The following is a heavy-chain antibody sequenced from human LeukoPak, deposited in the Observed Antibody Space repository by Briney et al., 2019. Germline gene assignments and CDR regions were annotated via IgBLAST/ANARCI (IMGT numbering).Heavy chain of an antibody. CDR1: GFTFSSYG. V-gene: IGHV3-33*01. Sequence: GGSLRLSCAASGFTFSSYGLHWARQAPGKGLEWVAVIWYDGSNKYYADSVKGRFTISRDNSKNTLYLQMNSLRAEDTAVYYCARAQRYCSSTSCYSYNWFDPWGQGTLVTVSS. J-gene: IGHJ5*02. D-gene: IGHD2-2*01. CDR3: ARAQRYCSSTSCYSYNWFDP. CDR2: IWYDGSNK.